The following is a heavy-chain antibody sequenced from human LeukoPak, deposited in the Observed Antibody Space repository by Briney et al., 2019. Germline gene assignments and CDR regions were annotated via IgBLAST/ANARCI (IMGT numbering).Heavy chain of an antibody. CDR1: GGSISSGSYY. J-gene: IGHJ4*02. CDR3: ARDSRLLAGTDY. V-gene: IGHV4-61*09. Sequence: SETLSLTCSVSGGSISSGSYYWSWIRQPAGKGLEWIGHIHPSETTNYNPSLQSRVTISIDTSKNQFSLKLSSVTAADTAVYYCARDSRLLAGTDYWGQGTLVTVSS. D-gene: IGHD3-3*02. CDR2: IHPSETT.